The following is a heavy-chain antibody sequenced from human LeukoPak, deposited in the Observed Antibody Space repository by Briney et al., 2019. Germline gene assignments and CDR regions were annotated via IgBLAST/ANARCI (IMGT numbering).Heavy chain of an antibody. Sequence: GGSLRLSCAASGFTFSSYSMNWVRQAPGKGLEWVSSISSSSSYIYYADSVKGRFTISRDNAKNSLYLQMNSLRAEDTAEYYCARDRYDILTGYLVFDYWGQGTLVTVSS. D-gene: IGHD3-9*01. J-gene: IGHJ4*02. CDR3: ARDRYDILTGYLVFDY. CDR2: ISSSSSYI. CDR1: GFTFSSYS. V-gene: IGHV3-21*01.